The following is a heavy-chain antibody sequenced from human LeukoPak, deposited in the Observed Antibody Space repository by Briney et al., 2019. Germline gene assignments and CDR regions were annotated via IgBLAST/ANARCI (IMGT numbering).Heavy chain of an antibody. Sequence: GGSLRLSCEGSGFTFSNYWMGWVRQAPGKGLQWVANIKTDGSEKYYVDSVKGRFTISRDNAKNSLYLQINSLRAEDTAVYYCATYSSLNRREFQYWGQGTLLTVSS. D-gene: IGHD3-22*01. V-gene: IGHV3-7*01. J-gene: IGHJ1*01. CDR2: IKTDGSEK. CDR3: ATYSSLNRREFQY. CDR1: GFTFSNYW.